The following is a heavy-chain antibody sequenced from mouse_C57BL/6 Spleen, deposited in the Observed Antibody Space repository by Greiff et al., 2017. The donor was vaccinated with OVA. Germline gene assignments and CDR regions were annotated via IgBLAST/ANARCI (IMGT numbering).Heavy chain of an antibody. CDR2: ISSGGDYI. J-gene: IGHJ4*01. Sequence: VQLKESGEGLVKPGGSLKLSCAASGFTFSSYAMSWVRQTPEKRLEWVAYISSGGDYIYYADTVKGRFTISRDNARNTLYLQMSSLKSEDTAMYYCTRVANYYAMDDWGQGTSVTVSS. CDR1: GFTFSSYA. V-gene: IGHV5-9-1*02. CDR3: TRVANYYAMDD. D-gene: IGHD1-1*01.